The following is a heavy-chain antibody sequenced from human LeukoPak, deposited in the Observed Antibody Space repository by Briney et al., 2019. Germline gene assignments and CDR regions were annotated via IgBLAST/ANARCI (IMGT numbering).Heavy chain of an antibody. D-gene: IGHD2-15*01. J-gene: IGHJ4*02. CDR2: IIPIFGTA. CDR1: GGTFSSYA. CDR3: ASEAATGYYFDY. V-gene: IGHV1-69*13. Sequence: ASVKVSCKASGGTFSSYAIGWVRQAPGQGLEWMGGIIPIFGTANYAQKFQGRVTITADESTSTAYMELSSLRSEDTAVYYCASEAATGYYFDYWGQGTLVTVSS.